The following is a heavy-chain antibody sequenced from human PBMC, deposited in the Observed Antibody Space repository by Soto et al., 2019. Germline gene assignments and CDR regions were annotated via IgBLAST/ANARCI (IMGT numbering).Heavy chain of an antibody. CDR1: GYTFTSYG. CDR2: ISAYNCNT. CDR3: ACVGYCSGGSCLPLAY. V-gene: IGHV1-18*01. Sequence: QVQLVQSGAEVKKPGASVKVSCKASGYTFTSYGISWVRQAPGQGLEWMGWISAYNCNTNYAQQFQGRVPMTTDTSTSTAYMDLRILRSDDTAVYYCACVGYCSGGSCLPLAYWGQGTLVTVSS. D-gene: IGHD2-15*01. J-gene: IGHJ4*02.